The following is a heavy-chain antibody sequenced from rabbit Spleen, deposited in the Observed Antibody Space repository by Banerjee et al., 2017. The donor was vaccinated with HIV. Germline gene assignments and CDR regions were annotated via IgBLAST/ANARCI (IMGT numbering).Heavy chain of an antibody. V-gene: IGHV1S40*01. CDR2: IYAGSSGNT. D-gene: IGHD1-1*01. CDR1: GFSFSSSYW. J-gene: IGHJ4*01. Sequence: QSLEESGGDLVKPGGTLTLTCTASGFSFSSSYWISWVRQAPGKGLEWIACIYAGSSGNTYYTSWAKGRFTISKTSPTTVTLQMTSLTAADTATYFCARDLVGVIGWNFNLWGPGTLVTVS. CDR3: ARDLVGVIGWNFNL.